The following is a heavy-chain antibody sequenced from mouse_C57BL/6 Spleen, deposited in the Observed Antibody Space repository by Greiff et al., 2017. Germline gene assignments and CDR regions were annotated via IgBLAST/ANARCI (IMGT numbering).Heavy chain of an antibody. D-gene: IGHD1-1*01. CDR1: GYTFTSYW. Sequence: QVQLQQPGTELVKPGASVKLSCKASGYTFTSYWMHWVQQRPGQGLEWIGNINPSNGGTNYNEKFKSKATLTVDKSSSTAYMQLSSLTSEDSAVYYCARSGMGYYYGSSYDAMDYWGQGTSVTVSS. CDR3: ARSGMGYYYGSSYDAMDY. V-gene: IGHV1-53*01. CDR2: INPSNGGT. J-gene: IGHJ4*01.